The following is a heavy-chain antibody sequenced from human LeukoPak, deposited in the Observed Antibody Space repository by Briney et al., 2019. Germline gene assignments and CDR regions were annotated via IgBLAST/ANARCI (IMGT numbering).Heavy chain of an antibody. CDR2: IYHSGST. CDR1: GYSISGGYY. Sequence: SETLSLTCTVSGYSISGGYYWGWIRQPPGKGLEWIGSIYHSGSTYYNPSLKSRVTISVDTSKNQFSLKLSSVTAADTAVYYCARMWYAYRTFDIWGQGTMVTVSS. J-gene: IGHJ3*02. D-gene: IGHD2-15*01. V-gene: IGHV4-38-2*02. CDR3: ARMWYAYRTFDI.